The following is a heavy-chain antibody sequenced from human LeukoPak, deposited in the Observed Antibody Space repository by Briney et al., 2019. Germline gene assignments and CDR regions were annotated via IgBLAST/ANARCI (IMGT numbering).Heavy chain of an antibody. D-gene: IGHD2-15*01. CDR3: ARDLGVHCSGGSCTXXDI. J-gene: IGHJ3*02. Sequence: GGSLGLSCAASGFTFSSYSMNWVRQAPGKGLEWVSSISSSSSYIYYADSVKGRFTISRANAKKSLYLQMNSLRAEDTAVYYCARDLGVHCSGGSCTXXDIXXXGTXVTVSS. V-gene: IGHV3-21*01. CDR1: GFTFSSYS. CDR2: ISSSSSYI.